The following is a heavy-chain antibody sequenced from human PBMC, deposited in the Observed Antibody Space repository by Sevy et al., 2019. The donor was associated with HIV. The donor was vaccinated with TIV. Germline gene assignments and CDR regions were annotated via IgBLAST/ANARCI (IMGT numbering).Heavy chain of an antibody. CDR3: ARAYSSSWYRPYYFDY. J-gene: IGHJ4*02. CDR1: GGSISSYY. Sequence: SETLSLTCTVSGGSISSYYWSWSRQPPGKGLEWIGYIYYSGSTNYNPSLKSRVTISVDTSKNQFSLKLSSVTAADTAVYYCARAYSSSWYRPYYFDYWGQGTLVTVSS. D-gene: IGHD6-13*01. V-gene: IGHV4-59*01. CDR2: IYYSGST.